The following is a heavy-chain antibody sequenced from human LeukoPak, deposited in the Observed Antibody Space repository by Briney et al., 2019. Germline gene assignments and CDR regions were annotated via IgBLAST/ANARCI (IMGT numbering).Heavy chain of an antibody. J-gene: IGHJ4*02. Sequence: PGGSLRLSCAASGFTFSDYYMSWIRQAPGKGLEWVSYISSSSSYTNYADSVKGRFTISRDNSKNTLYLQMNSLRAEDTALYYCAKDDSPYCGGDCPLDYWGQGTLVTVSS. V-gene: IGHV3-11*05. D-gene: IGHD2-21*02. CDR2: ISSSSSYT. CDR1: GFTFSDYY. CDR3: AKDDSPYCGGDCPLDY.